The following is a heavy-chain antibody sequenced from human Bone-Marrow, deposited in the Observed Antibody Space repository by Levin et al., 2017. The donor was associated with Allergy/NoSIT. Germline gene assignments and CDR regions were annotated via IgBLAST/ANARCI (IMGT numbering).Heavy chain of an antibody. CDR3: VRVRVIAATSFGY. J-gene: IGHJ4*02. V-gene: IGHV1-2*02. CDR1: GYTFTDYH. CDR2: INPDGGET. Sequence: EASVKVSCKASGYTFTDYHLHWVRRAPGQGLEWMGWINPDGGETYYAQKFQGRVAMTSDTSTSEVYVELTSLRSDDTALYYCVRVRVIAATSFGYWGQGTLVTVSA. D-gene: IGHD2-15*01.